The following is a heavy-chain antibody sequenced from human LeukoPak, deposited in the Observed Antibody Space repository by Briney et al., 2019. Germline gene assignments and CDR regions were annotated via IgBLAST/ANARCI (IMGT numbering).Heavy chain of an antibody. D-gene: IGHD5-12*01. J-gene: IGHJ4*02. CDR3: AKGRPGYSGYGYFDY. Sequence: PGGSLRLSCAASGFTFSDYYMSWIRQAPGKGLEWVSYFSSSGSTIYYADSVKGRFTISRDKSKNTLYLQMNSLRAEDTAVYYCAKGRPGYSGYGYFDYWSQGTLVTVSS. CDR2: FSSSGSTI. V-gene: IGHV3-11*01. CDR1: GFTFSDYY.